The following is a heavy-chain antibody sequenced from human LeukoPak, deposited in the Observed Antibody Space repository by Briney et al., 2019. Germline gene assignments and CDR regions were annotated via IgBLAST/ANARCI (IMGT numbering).Heavy chain of an antibody. J-gene: IGHJ4*02. CDR1: GGSFSGYY. D-gene: IGHD6-6*01. Sequence: AGTLSLTCAVYGGSFSGYYWSWVRQPPGKGLEWVGDISHGGSTNYNASVKSRFTISIDTSKSHFSLKLSCLTAEDTAVYYCARFPRRRQLPHYWGQRILVPVSS. CDR3: ARFPRRRQLPHY. CDR2: ISHGGST. V-gene: IGHV4-34*01.